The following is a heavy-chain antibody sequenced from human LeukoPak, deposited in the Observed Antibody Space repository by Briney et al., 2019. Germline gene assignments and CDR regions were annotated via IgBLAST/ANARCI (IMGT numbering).Heavy chain of an antibody. CDR1: GDYISSSSYY. V-gene: IGHV4-39*01. J-gene: IGHJ1*01. CDR2: IYHSGRT. CDR3: ARRRYYDSTGYFE. D-gene: IGHD3-22*01. Sequence: SETLSLTCAVSGDYISSSSYYWGWIRRSPGTGLEWIGDIYHSGRTYYNPSLKSRVAISIDTSKNQFSLRLRSMTAADTAVFYCARRRYYDSTGYFEWGRGTLVTVSS.